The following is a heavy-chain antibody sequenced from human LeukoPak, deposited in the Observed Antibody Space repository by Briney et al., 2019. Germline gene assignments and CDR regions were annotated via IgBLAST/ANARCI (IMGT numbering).Heavy chain of an antibody. CDR3: ARQGGGAARVFDY. Sequence: SETLSLTCAVSGYSISSGYYWGWIRQPPGKGLEWIGSIDHSGSTYYNPSLKSRVTISVDTSKNQFSLKLSSVTAADTAVYYCARQGGGAARVFDYWGQGTLVTVSS. D-gene: IGHD6-6*01. V-gene: IGHV4-38-2*01. CDR1: GYSISSGYY. CDR2: IDHSGST. J-gene: IGHJ4*02.